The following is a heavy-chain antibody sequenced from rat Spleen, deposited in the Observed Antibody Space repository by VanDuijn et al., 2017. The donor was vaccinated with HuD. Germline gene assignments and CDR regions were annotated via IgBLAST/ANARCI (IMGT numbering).Heavy chain of an antibody. CDR2: IWGDGST. CDR1: GFSLRNYG. Sequence: QVQLKESGPGLVQPSQTLSLTCTVSGFSLRNYGVHWVRQAPGKGPAWMGIIWGDGSTNYNSALKSRLSISRDTSKSQVFLTMNSLQTDDTAVYYCAQLGARFAYWGQGTLVTVSS. J-gene: IGHJ3*01. D-gene: IGHD5-1*01. CDR3: AQLGARFAY. V-gene: IGHV2-77*01.